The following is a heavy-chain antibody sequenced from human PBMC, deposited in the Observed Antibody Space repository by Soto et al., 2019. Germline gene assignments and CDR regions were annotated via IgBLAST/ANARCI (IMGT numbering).Heavy chain of an antibody. CDR2: IYHTGGA. V-gene: IGHV4-4*02. D-gene: IGHD3-10*01. Sequence: PSETLSLTCAVSGDSISSSKWWAWVRQPPGKGLEWIGEIYHTGGAIYFPSLKTRLTISVVKSKNQFSLELTSVTAADTAVYYCATRLDGSGSFDYWGQGTLVTVSS. CDR1: GDSISSSKW. J-gene: IGHJ4*02. CDR3: ATRLDGSGSFDY.